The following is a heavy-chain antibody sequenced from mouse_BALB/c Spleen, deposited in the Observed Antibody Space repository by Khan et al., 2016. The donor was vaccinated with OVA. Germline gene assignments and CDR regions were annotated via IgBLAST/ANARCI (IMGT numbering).Heavy chain of an antibody. CDR2: IDPFSGAT. V-gene: IGHV1S135*01. Sequence: EVQLQQSGPELMKPGASVKISCKASGYSFTTSYIHWVMQSHGTSLEWIGYIDPFSGATTYNQKFRGKATLTVDKSSSTAYIPLSNLTSEDSAVYYCSRHGYVAWFTYWGEGTLVTVSA. D-gene: IGHD2-2*01. J-gene: IGHJ3*01. CDR1: GYSFTTSY. CDR3: SRHGYVAWFTY.